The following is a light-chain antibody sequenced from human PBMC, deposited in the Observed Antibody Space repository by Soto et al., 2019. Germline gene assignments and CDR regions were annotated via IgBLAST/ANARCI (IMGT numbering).Light chain of an antibody. Sequence: DIPMTQSPSTLSASVGDRVTITCRASQSISSWLAWYQQKPGKAPKLLIYDASSLQSGVPSRFSGSGSGTEFTLTISRLQPEDSATYYCLQHNSYPLTFGPGTKVDIK. V-gene: IGKV1-5*01. CDR2: DAS. CDR3: LQHNSYPLT. CDR1: QSISSW. J-gene: IGKJ3*01.